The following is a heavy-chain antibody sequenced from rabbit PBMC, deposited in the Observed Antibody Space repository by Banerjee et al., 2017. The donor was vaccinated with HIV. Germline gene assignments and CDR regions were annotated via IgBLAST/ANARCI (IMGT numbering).Heavy chain of an antibody. CDR3: ARDLAGVIGWSFAL. D-gene: IGHD4-1*01. J-gene: IGHJ4*01. CDR2: ISTGSGSA. Sequence: QALEESGGDLVKPGASLTLTCKASGFSFSSSHWMCWVRQAPGKGLELIAWISTGSGSAYYASWAKGRFTISRTSSTMVTLQMTSLTAADTATYFCARDLAGVIGWSFALWGPGTLVTVS. V-gene: IGHV1S40*01. CDR1: GFSFSSSHW.